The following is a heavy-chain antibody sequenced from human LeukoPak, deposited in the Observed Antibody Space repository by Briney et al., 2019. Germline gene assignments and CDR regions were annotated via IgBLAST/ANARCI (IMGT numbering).Heavy chain of an antibody. J-gene: IGHJ4*02. CDR1: GFTFDDYA. CDR2: MNWNGVNT. D-gene: IGHD2-2*01. V-gene: IGHV3-9*01. Sequence: GGSLRLSCAASGFTFDDYAMHWVRQGPGKGLEWVSGMNWNGVNTHYADSVKGRFTISRENAQNSLYLQMRSLRPEDTALYYCVKTDCSSTSCLTDSWGQGTPVIVSS. CDR3: VKTDCSSTSCLTDS.